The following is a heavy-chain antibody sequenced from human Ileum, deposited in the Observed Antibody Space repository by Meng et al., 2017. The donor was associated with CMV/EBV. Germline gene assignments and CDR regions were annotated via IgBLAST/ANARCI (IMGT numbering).Heavy chain of an antibody. J-gene: IGHJ4*02. V-gene: IGHV3-30*02. CDR1: GFAFSTFG. D-gene: IGHD2-2*02. Sequence: ASGFAFSTFGMHWVRQAPGRGLEWLAFMRFGGDDVHYADSVRGRFTVSRDNSRNTLYLQMDSLRPGDTALYYCAKDYTDTWSNYFDYWGRGTLVTVSS. CDR2: MRFGGDDV. CDR3: AKDYTDTWSNYFDY.